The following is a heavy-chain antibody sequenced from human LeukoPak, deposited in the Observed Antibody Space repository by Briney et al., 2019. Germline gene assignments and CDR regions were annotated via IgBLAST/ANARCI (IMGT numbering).Heavy chain of an antibody. Sequence: PSETLSLTCTVSGGSISSSSYYWGWIRQPPGKGLEWIGSIYYSGSTYYNPSLKSRVTTSVDTSKNQFSLKLSSVTAADTAVYYCARVRTIVTTTFGYWGQGTLVTVSS. D-gene: IGHD4-17*01. CDR3: ARVRTIVTTTFGY. CDR1: GGSISSSSYY. J-gene: IGHJ4*02. V-gene: IGHV4-39*01. CDR2: IYYSGST.